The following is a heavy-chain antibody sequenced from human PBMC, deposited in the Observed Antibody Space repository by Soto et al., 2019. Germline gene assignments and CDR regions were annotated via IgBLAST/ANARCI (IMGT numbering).Heavy chain of an antibody. V-gene: IGHV3-66*01. CDR2: IYSGGST. CDR1: GFTVSTKY. Sequence: EVQLVGSGGGLVQPGWSLRLSCAASGFTVSTKYMSWVRQAPGKGLVWVSVIYSGGSTFYAVSVRGRFTISRDNPKNAVNLQMHSLRAEDTSVYYCARDPWAADYWGQGTLVTV. J-gene: IGHJ4*02. D-gene: IGHD3-16*01. CDR3: ARDPWAADY.